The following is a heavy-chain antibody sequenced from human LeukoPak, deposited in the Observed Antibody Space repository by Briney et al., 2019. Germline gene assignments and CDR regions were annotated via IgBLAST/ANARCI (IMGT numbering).Heavy chain of an antibody. J-gene: IGHJ4*02. CDR3: ARDRTFDYGDNNYQFDY. Sequence: GGSLRLSCAASGFTFSSYSMNWVRQAPGKGLEWVSSISSSSSYIYYADSVRGRFTISRDNAKNSLYLQMNSLRAEDTAVYYCARDRTFDYGDNNYQFDYWGQGTLVTVSS. D-gene: IGHD4-17*01. CDR1: GFTFSSYS. CDR2: ISSSSSYI. V-gene: IGHV3-21*01.